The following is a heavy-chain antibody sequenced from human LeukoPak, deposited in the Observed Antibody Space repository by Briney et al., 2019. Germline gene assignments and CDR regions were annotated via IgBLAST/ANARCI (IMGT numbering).Heavy chain of an antibody. CDR1: GFTFRDFY. V-gene: IGHV1-2*02. CDR3: AREGSSASGQDWYAFDI. Sequence: SAKVSRKASGFTFRDFYVQWVRQVPGHGLEWVGWMYFNSGATRYAPQSQGRVTLTGDTSTNTVYMELSGLGSDEKAMYYCAREGSSASGQDWYAFDIWGQEIMVTVSS. D-gene: IGHD5-12*01. J-gene: IGHJ3*02. CDR2: MYFNSGAT.